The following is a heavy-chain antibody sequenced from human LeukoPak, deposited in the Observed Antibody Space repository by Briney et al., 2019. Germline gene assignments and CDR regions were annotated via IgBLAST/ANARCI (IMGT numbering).Heavy chain of an antibody. CDR3: VREREGYSDL. V-gene: IGHV4-34*01. CDR1: VGSFSGYY. CDR2: INHSGST. J-gene: IGHJ2*01. Sequence: PSETLSLTCAVYVGSFSGYYWSWIRQPPGKGLEWIGEINHSGSTNYNPSLKSRVTISVDTSKNQFSLKLSAVTAADTALYYCVREREGYSDLWGRGTLVTVSS.